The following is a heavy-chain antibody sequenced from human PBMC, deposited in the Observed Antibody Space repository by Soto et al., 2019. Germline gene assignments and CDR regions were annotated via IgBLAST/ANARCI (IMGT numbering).Heavy chain of an antibody. J-gene: IGHJ4*02. D-gene: IGHD6-6*01. Sequence: PSETLSLTCTVSGGSISSHYWSWIRQPPGKGLEWIGYIYYSGSTNYNPSLKSRVTISVDTSKNQFSLKLSSVTAADTAVYYCARASTPEYSSSSPFDYWGQGTLVTVSS. CDR2: IYYSGST. CDR1: GGSISSHY. CDR3: ARASTPEYSSSSPFDY. V-gene: IGHV4-59*11.